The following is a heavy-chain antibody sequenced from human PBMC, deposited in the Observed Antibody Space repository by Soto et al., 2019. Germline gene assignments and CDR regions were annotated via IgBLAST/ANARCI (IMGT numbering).Heavy chain of an antibody. J-gene: IGHJ6*02. Sequence: SETLSLTCTVSGGSINSDDYYWSWVRQPPGKGLEWIAYIYYSGSTYYNPSLKSRVSMSVDTAKNQFSLMLRSVTAADTAVYYCARLSLSGFGELPRDVWGQGTTVTVSS. CDR2: IYYSGST. CDR3: ARLSLSGFGELPRDV. V-gene: IGHV4-30-4*01. D-gene: IGHD3-10*01. CDR1: GGSINSDDYY.